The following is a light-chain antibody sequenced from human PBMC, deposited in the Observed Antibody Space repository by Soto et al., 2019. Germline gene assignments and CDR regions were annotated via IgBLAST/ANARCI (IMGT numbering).Light chain of an antibody. J-gene: IGLJ1*01. CDR3: CSYAGSYTSG. CDR1: SSDVGDYDY. Sequence: QSVLTQPRSVSGSPGQSVTISCTGTSSDVGDYDYVSWYQQHPGKAPKLMIYDVSKRPSGVPDRFSGSKSGNTASLTISGLQAEDEADSYCCSYAGSYTSGFGTEPKLTVL. CDR2: DVS. V-gene: IGLV2-11*01.